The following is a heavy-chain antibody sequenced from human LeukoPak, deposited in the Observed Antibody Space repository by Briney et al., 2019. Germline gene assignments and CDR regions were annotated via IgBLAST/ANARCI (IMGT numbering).Heavy chain of an antibody. Sequence: GGSLRLSCAASGFTFTSYAMSWVRQAPGKGLEWVSAISDSAYSTFYADSVKGRFTISRDDSQNTLYLQMSSLRAEDTAVYYCAKENWFQPLGYFDYWGQGTLVTVSS. CDR3: AKENWFQPLGYFDY. V-gene: IGHV3-23*01. CDR2: ISDSAYST. J-gene: IGHJ4*02. CDR1: GFTFTSYA. D-gene: IGHD3-9*01.